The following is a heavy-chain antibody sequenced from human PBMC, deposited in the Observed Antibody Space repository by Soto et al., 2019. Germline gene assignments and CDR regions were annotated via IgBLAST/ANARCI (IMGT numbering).Heavy chain of an antibody. CDR1: AYTFTGYY. CDR3: AREGYYYDSSGYRPFNY. CDR2: INPNSGGT. V-gene: IGHV1-2*02. D-gene: IGHD3-22*01. J-gene: IGHJ4*02. Sequence: ASVKVSCKASAYTFTGYYMHWVRQAPGQGLEWMGWINPNSGGTNYAQKFQGRVTMTRDTSISTAYMELSRLRSDDTAVYYCAREGYYYDSSGYRPFNYWGQGTLVTVSS.